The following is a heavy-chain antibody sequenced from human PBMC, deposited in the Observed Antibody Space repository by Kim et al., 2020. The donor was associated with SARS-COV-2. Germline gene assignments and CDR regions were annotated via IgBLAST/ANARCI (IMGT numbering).Heavy chain of an antibody. D-gene: IGHD3-9*01. CDR1: GYTFTGYY. J-gene: IGHJ4*02. CDR2: INPNSGGT. CDR3: ARVGPGYVGVFDY. V-gene: IGHV1-2*02. Sequence: ASVKVSCKASGYTFTGYYMHWVRQAPGQGLEWMGWINPNSGGTNYAQKFQGRVTMTRDTSISTAYMELSRLRSDDTAVCYCARVGPGYVGVFDYWGQGTLVTVSS.